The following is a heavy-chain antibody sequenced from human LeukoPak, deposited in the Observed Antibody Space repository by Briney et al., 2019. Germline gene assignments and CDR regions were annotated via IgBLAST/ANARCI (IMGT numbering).Heavy chain of an antibody. CDR2: IYYSGST. V-gene: IGHV4-39*01. Sequence: PSETLSLTCTVSGGSISSSSYYWGWIRQPPGKGLEWIGSIYYSGSTYYNPSLKSRVTISVDTSKNQFSLKLSSVTAADTAVYYCARLDYGDYVPTFDYWGQGTLVTVSS. CDR3: ARLDYGDYVPTFDY. D-gene: IGHD4-17*01. CDR1: GGSISSSSYY. J-gene: IGHJ4*02.